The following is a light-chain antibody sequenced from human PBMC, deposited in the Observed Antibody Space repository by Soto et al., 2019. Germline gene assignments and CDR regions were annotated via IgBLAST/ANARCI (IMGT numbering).Light chain of an antibody. V-gene: IGKV3-20*01. Sequence: EIVLTQSPGNLSLSPGERATLSCRASQTVSSSCLAWYQQKPGQAPRLLISAVSSRLTGIPDRFSDSGSGTDFTLTISRLEPEDFAVYHCQQYGSLPYTFGQGTKLEIK. J-gene: IGKJ2*01. CDR2: AVS. CDR1: QTVSSSC. CDR3: QQYGSLPYT.